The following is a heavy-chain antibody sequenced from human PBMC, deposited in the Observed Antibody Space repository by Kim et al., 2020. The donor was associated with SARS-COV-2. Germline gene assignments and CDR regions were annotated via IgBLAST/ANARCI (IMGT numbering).Heavy chain of an antibody. J-gene: IGHJ6*02. Sequence: SETLSLTCTVSGGSISSGGYYWSWIRQHPGKGLEWIGYIYYSGSTYYNPSLKSRVTISVDTSKNQFSLKLSSVTAADTAVYYCARKEYNYDDPYGMDVWGQGTTVTVSS. CDR3: ARKEYNYDDPYGMDV. CDR2: IYYSGST. V-gene: IGHV4-31*03. CDR1: GGSISSGGYY. D-gene: IGHD3-22*01.